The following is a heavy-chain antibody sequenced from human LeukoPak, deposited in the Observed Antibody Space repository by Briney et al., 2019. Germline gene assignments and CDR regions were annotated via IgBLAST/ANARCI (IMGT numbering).Heavy chain of an antibody. CDR3: AREVYRTSTRCTDY. CDR1: GASISSYY. Sequence: SETLSLTCTVSGASISSYYWSWIRQPPGKGLEWIGYIFNSGTTNYNPSLKSRVTISVDTSKNQFSLKLSSVTAADTAVYYCAREVYRTSTRCTDYWGQGTLVTVSS. J-gene: IGHJ4*02. D-gene: IGHD2-2*01. V-gene: IGHV4-59*01. CDR2: IFNSGTT.